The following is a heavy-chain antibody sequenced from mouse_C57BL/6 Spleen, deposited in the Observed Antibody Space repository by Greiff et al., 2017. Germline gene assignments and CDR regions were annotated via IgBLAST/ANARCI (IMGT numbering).Heavy chain of an antibody. CDR3: SYSNYEGYAMDY. CDR1: GYAFSSYW. D-gene: IGHD2-5*01. CDR2: IYPGDGDT. V-gene: IGHV1-80*01. J-gene: IGHJ4*01. Sequence: QVQLKESGAELVKPGASVKISCKASGYAFSSYWMNWVKQRPGKGLEWIGQIYPGDGDTNYNGKFKGKATLTADKSSSTAYMQLSSLTSEDSAVYFCSYSNYEGYAMDYWGQGTSVTVSS.